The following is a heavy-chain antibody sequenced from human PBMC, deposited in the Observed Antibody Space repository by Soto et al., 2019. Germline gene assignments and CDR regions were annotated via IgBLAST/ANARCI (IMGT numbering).Heavy chain of an antibody. Sequence: VGSLRLSCVVSGFSFSNFAMSWVRQAPGKGLEWVSAISDSGHNTYYASSVRGRFTLSRDNSKNTLYLQMNSLRAEDTAIYYCSNGMAPSATLSHDYWGQGTPVTVSS. D-gene: IGHD2-15*01. J-gene: IGHJ4*02. V-gene: IGHV3-23*01. CDR3: SNGMAPSATLSHDY. CDR2: ISDSGHNT. CDR1: GFSFSNFA.